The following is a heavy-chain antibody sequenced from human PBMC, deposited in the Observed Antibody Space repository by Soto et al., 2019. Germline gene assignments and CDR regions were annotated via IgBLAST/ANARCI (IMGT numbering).Heavy chain of an antibody. Sequence: ASVKVSCKASGYTFTRYYMHWVRQAPGQGLEWMGIINPSGGSTSYAQKFQGRVTMTRDTSTSTVYMELSSLRSEDTAVYYCARDRIWGLRFLEWLPYGMDVWGQGTTVTASS. D-gene: IGHD3-3*01. V-gene: IGHV1-46*01. CDR3: ARDRIWGLRFLEWLPYGMDV. CDR2: INPSGGST. J-gene: IGHJ6*02. CDR1: GYTFTRYY.